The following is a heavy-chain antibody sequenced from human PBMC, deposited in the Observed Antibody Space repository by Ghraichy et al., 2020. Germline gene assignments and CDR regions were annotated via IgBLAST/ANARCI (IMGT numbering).Heavy chain of an antibody. D-gene: IGHD6-25*01. CDR3: AKEPSYGASSGWNERLFES. V-gene: IGHV3-23*01. Sequence: GESLNISCAASGLTFSNYAMSWVRQAPGKGLEWVSAITGSGGRTHYADSVEGRFTISRDNAKNTLYLQMNSLRADDTAVYYCAKEPSYGASSGWNERLFESWGQGTLVTVSS. CDR1: GLTFSNYA. J-gene: IGHJ4*02. CDR2: ITGSGGRT.